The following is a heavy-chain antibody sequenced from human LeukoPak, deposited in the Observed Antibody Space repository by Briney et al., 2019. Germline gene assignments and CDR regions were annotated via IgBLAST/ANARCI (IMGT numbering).Heavy chain of an antibody. CDR3: AKDISSWYSFIDY. D-gene: IGHD6-13*01. CDR1: RFTFSSYG. Sequence: GGSLRLSCAASRFTFSSYGMHWVRQAPGKGLEWVAVISYDESNKYYADSVKGRFTISRDNSKNTLYLQMNSLRAEDTAVYYCAKDISSWYSFIDYWGQGTLVTVSS. J-gene: IGHJ4*02. V-gene: IGHV3-30*18. CDR2: ISYDESNK.